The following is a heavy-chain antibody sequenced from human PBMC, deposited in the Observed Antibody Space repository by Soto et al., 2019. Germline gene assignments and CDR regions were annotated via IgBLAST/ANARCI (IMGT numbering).Heavy chain of an antibody. CDR1: GFTFSNYA. CDR3: AKFFVETGSNSGWSWSFHY. CDR2: ISGSGGTT. Sequence: EVQLLESGGGLVQPGRSLRLSCAASGFTFSNYAMSWVRQAPGQGLDWVSAISGSGGTTYYADSVKGRFTISRDNSKNTLFRQMNSLRAEDAAVYYCAKFFVETGSNSGWSWSFHYWCQGTLVTVSS. V-gene: IGHV3-23*01. J-gene: IGHJ4*02. D-gene: IGHD6-13*01.